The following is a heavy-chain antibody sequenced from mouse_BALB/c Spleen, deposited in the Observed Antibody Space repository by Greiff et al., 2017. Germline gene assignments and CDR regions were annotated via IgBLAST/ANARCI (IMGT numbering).Heavy chain of an antibody. CDR3: ARDMDSSGCPAWFAY. CDR1: GVSITSCY. J-gene: IGHJ3*01. Sequence: EVQLVESGPSLVKPSQTLSLTCSVTGVSITSCYWNWIRKFPGNKLEYMGYISYSGSTYYNPSLKSRISITRDTSKNQYYLQLNSVTTEDTATYYCARDMDSSGCPAWFAYWGQGTLVTVSA. D-gene: IGHD3-2*01. V-gene: IGHV3-8*02. CDR2: ISYSGST.